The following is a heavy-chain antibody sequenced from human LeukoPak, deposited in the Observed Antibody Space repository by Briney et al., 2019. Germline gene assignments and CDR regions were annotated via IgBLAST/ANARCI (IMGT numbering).Heavy chain of an antibody. D-gene: IGHD3-10*01. J-gene: IGHJ6*02. V-gene: IGHV1-69*04. CDR3: ARDHYGSGSYSPHYYYGMDV. CDR1: GYTFTSYG. Sequence: SVKVSCKASGYTFTSYGISWVRQAPGQGLEWMGRIIPILDIANYAQKFQGRVTITADKSTSTAYMELSSLRSEDTAVYYCARDHYGSGSYSPHYYYGMDVWGQGTTVTVSS. CDR2: IIPILDIA.